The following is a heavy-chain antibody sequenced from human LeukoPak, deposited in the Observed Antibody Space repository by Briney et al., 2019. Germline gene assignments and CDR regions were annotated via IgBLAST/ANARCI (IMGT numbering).Heavy chain of an antibody. CDR3: EAGCSSTSCLFDY. Sequence: GGSLRLSCAASGFTFSSYGMHWVRQAPGKGLEWVAFIRYDGSNKYYADSVKGRFTISRDNSKNTLYLQMNSLGAEDTAVYYCEAGCSSTSCLFDYWGQGTLVTVSS. V-gene: IGHV3-30*02. D-gene: IGHD2-2*01. CDR1: GFTFSSYG. J-gene: IGHJ4*02. CDR2: IRYDGSNK.